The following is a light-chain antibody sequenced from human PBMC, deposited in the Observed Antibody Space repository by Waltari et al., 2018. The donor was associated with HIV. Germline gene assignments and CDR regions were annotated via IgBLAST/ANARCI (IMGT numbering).Light chain of an antibody. CDR1: QSVSRSY. Sequence: EIVLTQSPGTLSLSPGERVTLSCRASQSVSRSYLAWFQQKPGQAPRLLIHAASSRATGIPDRFSGSGSGTDFTLTISRLEPEDFAVYYCQQYGSAPRTFGQGTKVEIK. J-gene: IGKJ1*01. V-gene: IGKV3-20*01. CDR2: AAS. CDR3: QQYGSAPRT.